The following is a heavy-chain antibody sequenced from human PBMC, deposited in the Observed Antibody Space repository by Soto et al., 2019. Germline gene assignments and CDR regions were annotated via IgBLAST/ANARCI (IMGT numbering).Heavy chain of an antibody. CDR2: ISAHNCNT. V-gene: IGHV1-18*01. CDR1: GYAFTTYG. CDR3: GRGRDGDY. J-gene: IGHJ4*02. D-gene: IGHD6-6*01. Sequence: QVHLVQSGAEVKKPGASVKVSCQGSGYAFTTYGITWVRQAPGQGLEWLGWISAHNCNTNYAQKLQGRVTVTRDTSTSSASMELRSLRYDDTAVYYCGRGRDGDYWGQGDLVNVSS.